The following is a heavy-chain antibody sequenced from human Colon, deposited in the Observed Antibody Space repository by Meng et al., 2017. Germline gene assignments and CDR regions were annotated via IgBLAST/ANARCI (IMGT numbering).Heavy chain of an antibody. Sequence: GESLKTFCGASGFTFSSYGMHWVHQAPGKGPEWVAVIWYDGSNKYYGDTVKGRFTISRDNSKNTLYLQMNSLRAEDTAVYYCARKFDYFDYWGQGTLVTVSS. J-gene: IGHJ4*02. CDR2: IWYDGSNK. CDR3: ARKFDYFDY. CDR1: GFTFSSYG. V-gene: IGHV3-33*01.